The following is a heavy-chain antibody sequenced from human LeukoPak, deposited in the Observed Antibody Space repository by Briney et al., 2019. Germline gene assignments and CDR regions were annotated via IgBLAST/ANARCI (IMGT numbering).Heavy chain of an antibody. D-gene: IGHD3-10*01. Sequence: PGTSLRLSCAASGFTFSSYAMSWVRQAPGKGLEWVSAISGSGTGTYYADSVKGRFTISRDNSKNTLYPQMNSLRAEDTAVYYCAKGRTRFGDFDYWGQGTLVTVSS. V-gene: IGHV3-23*01. CDR3: AKGRTRFGDFDY. CDR1: GFTFSSYA. J-gene: IGHJ4*02. CDR2: ISGSGTGT.